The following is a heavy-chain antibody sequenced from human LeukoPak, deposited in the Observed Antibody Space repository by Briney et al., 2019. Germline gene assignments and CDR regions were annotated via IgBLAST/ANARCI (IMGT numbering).Heavy chain of an antibody. V-gene: IGHV4-39*01. CDR1: GGSISSSSYY. J-gene: IGHJ4*02. CDR2: IYYSGST. CDR3: ARVNGILTGYYYYFDY. D-gene: IGHD3-9*01. Sequence: SETLSLTCTVSGGSISSSSYYWGWIRQPLGKGLEWIGSIYYSGSTYYNPSLKSRVTISVDTSKNQFSLKLSSVTAADTAVYYCARVNGILTGYYYYFDYWGQGTLVTVSS.